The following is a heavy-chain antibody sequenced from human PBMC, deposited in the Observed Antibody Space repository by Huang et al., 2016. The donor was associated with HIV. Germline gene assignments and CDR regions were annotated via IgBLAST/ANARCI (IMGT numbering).Heavy chain of an antibody. Sequence: QVQLQQWGAGLLKPSDTLSLTCAVYGGSFSGSYWSWIRQSPGKGLEWIGAINHRGSTNYNPSRKSRLTISVDTSKNQFSLKLSSVTAADTAVYYCARERMRSWVDDHDAFDIWGQGTMVTVSS. V-gene: IGHV4-34*01. CDR2: INHRGST. CDR1: GGSFSGSY. CDR3: ARERMRSWVDDHDAFDI. D-gene: IGHD3-10*01. J-gene: IGHJ3*02.